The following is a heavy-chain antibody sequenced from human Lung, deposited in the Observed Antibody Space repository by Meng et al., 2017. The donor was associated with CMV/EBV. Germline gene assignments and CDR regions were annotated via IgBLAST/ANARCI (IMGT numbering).Heavy chain of an antibody. CDR3: ARETGSSGWYGPGY. CDR1: GFNFRTYS. V-gene: IGHV3-21*01. Sequence: GSLRLSXAASGFNFRTYSMNWVRQAPGKGLEWVSSISSSSTYIYYADSVKGRFTISRDNAKNSLYLQMNSLRAEDTAVYYCARETGSSGWYGPGYWGQGTLVTVSS. CDR2: ISSSSTYI. J-gene: IGHJ4*02. D-gene: IGHD6-19*01.